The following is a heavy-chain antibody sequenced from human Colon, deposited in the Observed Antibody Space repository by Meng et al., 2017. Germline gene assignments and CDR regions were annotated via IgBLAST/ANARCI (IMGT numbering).Heavy chain of an antibody. Sequence: QVHLQESSPGLVRPPGNPALTCAFSCASISSATFWTGVRQTPRKGLEWIEESYYGGSTSCNPSFSSRATISLDKSKNQFSLQLDSVTAADTATYYCASSSGWWRLYSWGQGTLVTVSS. J-gene: IGHJ4*02. CDR2: SYYGGST. CDR3: ASSSGWWRLYS. V-gene: IGHV4-4*03. CDR1: CASISSATF. D-gene: IGHD6-19*01.